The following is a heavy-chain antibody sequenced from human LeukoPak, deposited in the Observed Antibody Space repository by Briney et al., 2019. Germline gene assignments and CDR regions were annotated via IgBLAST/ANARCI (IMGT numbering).Heavy chain of an antibody. D-gene: IGHD3-22*01. J-gene: IGHJ4*02. Sequence: GGSLRLSCAASGFTFSSYGMHWVRQAPGKGLEWVAVISYDGSNKYCADSVKGRFTISRDNSKNTLYLQMNSLRAEDTAVYYCAKPGYWYDSSGYFWGQGTLVTVSS. V-gene: IGHV3-30*18. CDR3: AKPGYWYDSSGYF. CDR2: ISYDGSNK. CDR1: GFTFSSYG.